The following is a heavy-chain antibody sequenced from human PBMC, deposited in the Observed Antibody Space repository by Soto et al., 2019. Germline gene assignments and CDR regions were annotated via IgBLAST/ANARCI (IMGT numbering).Heavy chain of an antibody. CDR1: GYTFTSYA. CDR2: INAGNGNT. J-gene: IGHJ6*02. CDR3: ARSEAVPSYYYYGMDV. Sequence: QVQLVQSGAEEKKPGASVKVSCKAPGYTFTSYAMHWVRQAPGQRLEWMGWINAGNGNTKYSQKFQGRVTITRDTSASTAYMELSSLRSEDTAVYYCARSEAVPSYYYYGMDVWGQGTTVTVSS. V-gene: IGHV1-3*05.